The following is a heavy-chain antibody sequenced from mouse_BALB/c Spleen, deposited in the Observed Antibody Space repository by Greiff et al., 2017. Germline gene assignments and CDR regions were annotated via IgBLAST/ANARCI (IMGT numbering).Heavy chain of an antibody. J-gene: IGHJ3*01. V-gene: IGHV3-2*02. CDR1: GYSITSDYA. D-gene: IGHD4-1*01. CDR3: ARGANWDGFAY. CDR2: ISYSGST. Sequence: EVQGVESGPGLVKPSQSLSLTCTVTGYSITSDYAWNWIRQFPGNKLEWMGYISYSGSTSYNPSLKSRISITRDTSKNQFFLQLNSVTTEDTATYYCARGANWDGFAYWGQGTLVTVSA.